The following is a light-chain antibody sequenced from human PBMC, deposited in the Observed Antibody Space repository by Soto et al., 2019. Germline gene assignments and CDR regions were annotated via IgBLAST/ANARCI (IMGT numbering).Light chain of an antibody. Sequence: EIVLTQSPGTLSLSPGERATLSCRASQSINTYLAWYQQKPGQAPRLLIYDASKRATGIPARFSGSGSGTDFTLTISSLEPEDFAVYYCQQRAGTFGQGTKVDI. J-gene: IGKJ1*01. CDR2: DAS. V-gene: IGKV3-11*01. CDR3: QQRAGT. CDR1: QSINTY.